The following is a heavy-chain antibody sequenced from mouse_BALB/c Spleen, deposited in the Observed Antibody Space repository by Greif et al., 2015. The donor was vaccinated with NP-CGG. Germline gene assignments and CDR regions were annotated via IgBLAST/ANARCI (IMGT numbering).Heavy chain of an antibody. CDR1: GFTFSSYA. J-gene: IGHJ3*01. CDR2: ISSGGSYT. CDR3: ARHEDYDRFFAY. V-gene: IGHV5-9-3*01. Sequence: EVKLVESGGGLVKPGGSLKLSCAASGFTFSSYAMSWVRQTPEKRLEWVATISSGGSYTYYPDSVKGRFTISRDNAKNTLYLQMSSLRSEDTAMYYRARHEDYDRFFAYWGQGTLVTVSA. D-gene: IGHD2-4*01.